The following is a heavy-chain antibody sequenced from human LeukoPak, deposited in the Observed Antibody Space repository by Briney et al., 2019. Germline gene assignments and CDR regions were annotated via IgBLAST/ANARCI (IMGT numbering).Heavy chain of an antibody. CDR2: INHSGST. Sequence: SETLSLTSAVYSVTFSGYYWSWLPQPPGKGLEWIGEINHSGSTTNNPPLKRRVTISVDTTNIQSSLKLSSVTAADTAVYYCGRGSGATDWFDHWGQGTLVTVSS. V-gene: IGHV4-34*01. CDR3: GRGSGATDWFDH. CDR1: SVTFSGYY. J-gene: IGHJ5*02.